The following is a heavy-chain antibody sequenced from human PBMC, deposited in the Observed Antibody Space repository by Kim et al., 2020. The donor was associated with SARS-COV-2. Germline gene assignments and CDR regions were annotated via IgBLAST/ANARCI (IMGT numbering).Heavy chain of an antibody. CDR2: IIPIFGTA. V-gene: IGHV1-69*13. CDR1: GGTFSSYA. CDR3: ARGGVTMVRGVIPYYYGMDV. D-gene: IGHD3-10*01. J-gene: IGHJ6*02. Sequence: SVKVSCKASGGTFSSYAISWVRQAPGQGLEWMGGIIPIFGTANYAQKFQGRVTITADESTSTAYLELSSLRSEDTAVYFCARGGVTMVRGVIPYYYGMDVWGPGTTVTVSS.